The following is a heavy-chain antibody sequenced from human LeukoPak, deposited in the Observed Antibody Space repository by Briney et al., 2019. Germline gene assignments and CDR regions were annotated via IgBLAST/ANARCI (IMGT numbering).Heavy chain of an antibody. Sequence: GGSLRLSCAASGFTFSSYDMNWVRQVPGRGLEWLALISYDGSIKYYADSVKGRFTISRDNSKNTFYLQLNTLRAEDTAVYYCAKGHYMDVWGKGTTVTVSS. CDR1: GFTFSSYD. V-gene: IGHV3-30*04. CDR3: AKGHYMDV. J-gene: IGHJ6*03. CDR2: ISYDGSIK.